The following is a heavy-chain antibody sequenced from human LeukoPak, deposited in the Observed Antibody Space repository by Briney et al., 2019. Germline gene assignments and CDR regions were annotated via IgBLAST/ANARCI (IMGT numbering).Heavy chain of an antibody. J-gene: IGHJ4*02. CDR3: ARGPRVGANDY. D-gene: IGHD1-26*01. Sequence: GGSLRLSCAASGFTFSSYSMNWVRQAPGKGLEWVSSISSSSSYIYYADSVKGRFTISRDNAKSSLYLQMNSLRAEDTAVYYCARGPRVGANDYWGQGTLVTVSS. CDR2: ISSSSSYI. V-gene: IGHV3-21*01. CDR1: GFTFSSYS.